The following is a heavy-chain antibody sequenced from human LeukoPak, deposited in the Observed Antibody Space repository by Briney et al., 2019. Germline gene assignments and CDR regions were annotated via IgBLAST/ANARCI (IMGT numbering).Heavy chain of an antibody. CDR2: ISTSSNTI. J-gene: IGHJ3*02. Sequence: GGSLRLSCAASGFTFSSYAMHWVRQAPGKGLEWVSYISTSSNTIYYSDSVKGRFTISRDNAKNSLYLQMNSLRAEDTASYYCARDPGSGSPWGAFDIWGQGTMVTVSS. D-gene: IGHD3-10*01. CDR1: GFTFSSYA. V-gene: IGHV3-48*04. CDR3: ARDPGSGSPWGAFDI.